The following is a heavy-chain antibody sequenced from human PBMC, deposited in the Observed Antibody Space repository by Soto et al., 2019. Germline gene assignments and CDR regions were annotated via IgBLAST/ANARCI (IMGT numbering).Heavy chain of an antibody. CDR2: IIPIFGTA. J-gene: IGHJ5*02. CDR1: VGTYSSYA. CDR3: ARVSYCISTSCYAAPYNWFDP. Sequence: ASVKVSCKASVGTYSSYAISWVRQAPGQGLEWMGGIIPIFGTANYAQKFQGRVTITADESTSTAYMELSRLRSEDTAVYYCARVSYCISTSCYAAPYNWFDPWGQGTLVTVSS. D-gene: IGHD2-2*01. V-gene: IGHV1-69*13.